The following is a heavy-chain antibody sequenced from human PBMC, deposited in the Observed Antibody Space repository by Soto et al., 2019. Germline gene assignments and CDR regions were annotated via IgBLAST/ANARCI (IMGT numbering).Heavy chain of an antibody. D-gene: IGHD1-26*01. CDR2: INAGNGNT. Sequence: QVQLVQSGAEVKKPGASVKVSCKASRYTFTNYAMHWVRQAPGQRLEWMGWINAGNGNTKYSQKFQGRVTITRDTSASTAYMELSSLRSEDTAVYYCARGGSLYWYFELWGRGTLVTVSS. CDR1: RYTFTNYA. CDR3: ARGGSLYWYFEL. J-gene: IGHJ2*01. V-gene: IGHV1-3*01.